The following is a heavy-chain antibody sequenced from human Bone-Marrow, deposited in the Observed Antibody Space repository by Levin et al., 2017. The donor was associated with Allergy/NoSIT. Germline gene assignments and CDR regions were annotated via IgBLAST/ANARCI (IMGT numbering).Heavy chain of an antibody. V-gene: IGHV1-18*01. CDR3: ARGHFPYYYYGMDV. Sequence: VASMKVSCKASGYTFTTYGLTWVRQAPGQGLEWMGWVSAYSGNTNYALNLQDRVTMTTDTATNTAYMELTSLRSDDTAIYYCARGHFPYYYYGMDVWGQGTTVVVSS. J-gene: IGHJ6*02. CDR1: GYTFTTYG. CDR2: VSAYSGNT.